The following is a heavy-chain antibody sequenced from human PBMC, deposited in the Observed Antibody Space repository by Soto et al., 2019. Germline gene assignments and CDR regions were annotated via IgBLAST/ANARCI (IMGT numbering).Heavy chain of an antibody. J-gene: IGHJ6*03. D-gene: IGHD6-19*01. CDR2: IYYSGST. V-gene: IGHV4-39*01. CDR1: GGSISSSSYY. CDR3: ARVMARAGSWNYYMDV. Sequence: QLQLQESGPGLVKPSETLSLTCTVSGGSISSSSYYWGWIRQPPGKGLEWIGSIYYSGSTYYNPSLKSRFTISVDTSKNQFSLKLSSVTAADTAVYYCARVMARAGSWNYYMDVWDKGTTVTGSS.